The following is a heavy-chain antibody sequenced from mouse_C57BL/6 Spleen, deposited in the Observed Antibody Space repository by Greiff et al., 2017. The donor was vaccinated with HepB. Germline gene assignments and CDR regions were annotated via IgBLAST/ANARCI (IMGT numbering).Heavy chain of an antibody. D-gene: IGHD1-1*01. V-gene: IGHV1-64*01. CDR1: GYTFTSYW. CDR2: IHPNSGST. Sequence: VQLQQPGAELVKPGASVKLSCKASGYTFTSYWMHWVKQRPGQGLEWIGMIHPNSGSTNYNEKFKSKATLTVDKSSSTAYMQLSSLTSEDSAVYYCARSGSSYRCAYWGQGTLVTVSA. CDR3: ARSGSSYRCAY. J-gene: IGHJ3*01.